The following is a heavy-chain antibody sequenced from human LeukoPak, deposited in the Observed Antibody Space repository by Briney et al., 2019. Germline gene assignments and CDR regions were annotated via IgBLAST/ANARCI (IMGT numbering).Heavy chain of an antibody. CDR1: GFNLSDYN. Sequence: PGGSLRLSCAASGFNLSDYNMNWVRQAPGKGLEWVSYSTDSGNTIHYADSVKGRFTISRDNAKNSLYLQMNSLRAEDTAVYYCARSIGLTGGGVDVWGQGTTVTVSS. CDR3: ARSIGLTGGGVDV. V-gene: IGHV3-11*01. J-gene: IGHJ6*02. CDR2: STDSGNTI. D-gene: IGHD3-9*01.